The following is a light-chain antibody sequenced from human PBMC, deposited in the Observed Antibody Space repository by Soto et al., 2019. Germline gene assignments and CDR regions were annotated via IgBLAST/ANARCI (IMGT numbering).Light chain of an antibody. CDR1: SGHRAYI. CDR2: LEGRGSY. J-gene: IGLJ3*02. CDR3: ETWDTNTRV. V-gene: IGLV4-60*02. Sequence: QLVLTQSSSASASLGSSVKLTCTLSSGHRAYIIAWHQQQPGKAPRYLMKLEGRGSYNKGSGVPDRFSGSSSGADRYLTIANLQFEDEADYYCETWDTNTRVFGGGTKLTVL.